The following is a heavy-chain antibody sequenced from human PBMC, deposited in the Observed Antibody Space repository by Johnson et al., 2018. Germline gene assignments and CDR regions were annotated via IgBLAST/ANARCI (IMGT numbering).Heavy chain of an antibody. CDR2: IGTAGDT. CDR1: GFPFSSYD. V-gene: IGHV3-13*01. CDR3: ARAGTIMVRGVIDYYYDGMDV. J-gene: IGHJ6*02. Sequence: VQLVESGGGLVQPGGSXRLSCAASGFPFSSYDMPWVRQATGNGLEWVSAIGTAGDTYYPGSVKGRFTIPRENAKNSLYLKMNSLRAGDTAVYYGARAGTIMVRGVIDYYYDGMDVWGQGTTVTVSS. D-gene: IGHD3-10*01.